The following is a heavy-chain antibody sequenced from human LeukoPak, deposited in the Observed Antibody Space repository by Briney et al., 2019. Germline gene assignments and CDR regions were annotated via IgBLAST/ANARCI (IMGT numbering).Heavy chain of an antibody. D-gene: IGHD3-10*01. J-gene: IGHJ6*02. CDR2: ISGSGGDT. CDR3: AKAVWFGEFDYDFLGLDV. CDR1: GFTFSSYA. V-gene: IGHV3-23*01. Sequence: QAGGSLRLSCAAFGFTFSSYAMGWVRQAPGKGLEWVSAISGSGGDTYYADSVKGRCTFSRDNSKNTLYLQMNSLRPEDTALYYCAKAVWFGEFDYDFLGLDVSGQGTT.